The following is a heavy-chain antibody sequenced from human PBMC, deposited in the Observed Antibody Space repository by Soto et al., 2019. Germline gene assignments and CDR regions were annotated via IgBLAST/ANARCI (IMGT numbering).Heavy chain of an antibody. D-gene: IGHD2-8*01. V-gene: IGHV4-59*01. J-gene: IGHJ5*02. CDR2: IYYSGST. CDR3: ARIDPPLMLAWFDP. CDR1: GGSISSNY. Sequence: KPSETLSLTCTVSGGSISSNYWSWIRQPPGKGLEWIGYIYYSGSTNYNSSLKSRVTISVHTSKNQFSLKLTSVTAADTAVYYCARIDPPLMLAWFDPWGQGTLVTVSS.